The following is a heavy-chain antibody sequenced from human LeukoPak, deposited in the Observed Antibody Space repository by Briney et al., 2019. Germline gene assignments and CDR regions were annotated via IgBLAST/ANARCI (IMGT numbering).Heavy chain of an antibody. Sequence: SETLSLTCTVSGGSISSSSFYWAWIRQPPGKGLEWIAMLHYDGTTYYNPSLKSRVSICVDTSKNQFSLKLNSVTAADTAVYYCARGVHYYDSSGSPGYFQHWGQGTLVTVSS. CDR2: LHYDGTT. CDR1: GGSISSSSFY. J-gene: IGHJ1*01. CDR3: ARGVHYYDSSGSPGYFQH. D-gene: IGHD3-22*01. V-gene: IGHV4-39*01.